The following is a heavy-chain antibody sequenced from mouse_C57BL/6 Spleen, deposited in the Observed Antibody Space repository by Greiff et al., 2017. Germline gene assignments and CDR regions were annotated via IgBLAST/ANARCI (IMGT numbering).Heavy chain of an antibody. CDR3: TRAGSSYRGWYFDV. J-gene: IGHJ1*03. D-gene: IGHD1-1*01. CDR2: ISSGGDYI. CDR1: GFTFSSYA. Sequence: EVQLVESGEGLVKPGGSLKLSCAASGFTFSSYAMSWVRQTPEKRLEWVAYISSGGDYIYYADTVKGRFTISRDNARNTLYLQMSSLKSEDTAMYYGTRAGSSYRGWYFDVWGTGTTVTVSS. V-gene: IGHV5-9-1*02.